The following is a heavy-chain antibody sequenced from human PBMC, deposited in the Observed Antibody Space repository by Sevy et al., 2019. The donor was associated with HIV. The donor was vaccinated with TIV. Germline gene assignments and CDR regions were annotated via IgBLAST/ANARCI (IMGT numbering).Heavy chain of an antibody. CDR3: ASYNVGSY. D-gene: IGHD1-1*01. J-gene: IGHJ4*02. Sequence: SETLSLTCSVSGGSMGSGNYYWSWIRQPPGKGLEWIASIYYSGYPDYNPSLKSRATISVDTSKNEFSLNLISVTAADTAMYYCASYNVGSYWGQGTLVTVSS. V-gene: IGHV4-30-4*01. CDR2: IYYSGYP. CDR1: GGSMGSGNYY.